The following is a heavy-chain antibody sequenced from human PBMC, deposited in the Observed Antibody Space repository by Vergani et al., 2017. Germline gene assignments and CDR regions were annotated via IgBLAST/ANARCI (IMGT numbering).Heavy chain of an antibody. V-gene: IGHV4-39*01. CDR1: GGSISSSSYY. Sequence: QLQLQESGPGLVKPSETLSLTCTVSGGSISSSSYYWGWIRQPPGKGLEWIGSIYYSGSTYYNPSLKSRVTISVDTSKNQFSLKLSSVTAADTAVYYCARHPTEGYGDYSYFDYWGQGTLVTVSS. CDR3: ARHPTEGYGDYSYFDY. CDR2: IYYSGST. D-gene: IGHD4-17*01. J-gene: IGHJ4*02.